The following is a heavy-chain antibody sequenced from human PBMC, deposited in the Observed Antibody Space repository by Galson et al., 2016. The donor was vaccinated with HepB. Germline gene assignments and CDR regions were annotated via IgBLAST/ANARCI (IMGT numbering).Heavy chain of an antibody. CDR2: ISGSGVST. CDR3: AKNPVRGHWYFDL. Sequence: SLRLSCAASGFTFSSYAISWVRQAPGKGLEWVSLISGSGVSTYYADSVKGRFTISRDNSKNTLYLQMNSLRAEDTAVYNCAKNPVRGHWYFDLWGRGTLVTVSS. CDR1: GFTFSSYA. J-gene: IGHJ2*01. V-gene: IGHV3-23*01. D-gene: IGHD4-17*01.